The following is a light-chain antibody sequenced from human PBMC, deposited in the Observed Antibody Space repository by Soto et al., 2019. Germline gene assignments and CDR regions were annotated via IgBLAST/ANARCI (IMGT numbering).Light chain of an antibody. J-gene: IGKJ1*01. Sequence: DIVMTQSPDSLAVSLGERATFNCKSSQSVFSSSNYRNYLAWYQQKPRQSPKLLIYWASTRESGVPDRFSGSGSGTYFTLTISNLQAEDVAVYYCQQYYSSPPTFGQGTKVEIK. CDR3: QQYYSSPPT. V-gene: IGKV4-1*01. CDR2: WAS. CDR1: QSVFSSSNYRNY.